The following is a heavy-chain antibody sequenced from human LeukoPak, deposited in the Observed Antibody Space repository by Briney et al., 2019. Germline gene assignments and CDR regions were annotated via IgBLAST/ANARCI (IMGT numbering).Heavy chain of an antibody. CDR1: GYTFTSYD. D-gene: IGHD4-11*01. CDR2: MNPNSGNT. CDR3: ARDAPGVTTRWFDP. Sequence: ASVKVSCKASGYTFTSYDINWVRQATGQGLEWMGWMNPNSGNTGYAQKFQGRVTMTRNTSISTAYMELSSLRSEDTAVYYCARDAPGVTTRWFDPWGQGTLVTVSS. J-gene: IGHJ5*02. V-gene: IGHV1-8*01.